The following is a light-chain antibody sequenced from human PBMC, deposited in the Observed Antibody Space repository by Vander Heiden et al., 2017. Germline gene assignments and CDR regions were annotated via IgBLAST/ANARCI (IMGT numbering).Light chain of an antibody. Sequence: DIVMTQSPDSLAVSLGERTTINCKSSQNLLYSSIDKTYLAWYQQKVGQPPKLLIYWSSTREPGVPARFSGSGSGTDFTLTISSLQAEDVAVYYCQQYDSIPYTFGQGTQMEIK. CDR3: QQYDSIPYT. CDR1: QNLLYSSIDKTY. CDR2: WSS. J-gene: IGKJ2*01. V-gene: IGKV4-1*01.